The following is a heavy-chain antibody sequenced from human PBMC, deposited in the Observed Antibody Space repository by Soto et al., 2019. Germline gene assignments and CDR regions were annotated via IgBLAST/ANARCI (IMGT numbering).Heavy chain of an antibody. CDR3: AREGGVVGAEDAFDI. Sequence: ASVKVSCKASGYTFTGYYMHWVRQAPGQGLEWMGWINPNSGGTNYAQKFQGWVTMTRDTSISTAYMELSRLRSDDTAVYYCAREGGVVGAEDAFDIWGQGTMVTVSS. D-gene: IGHD1-26*01. J-gene: IGHJ3*02. CDR1: GYTFTGYY. CDR2: INPNSGGT. V-gene: IGHV1-2*04.